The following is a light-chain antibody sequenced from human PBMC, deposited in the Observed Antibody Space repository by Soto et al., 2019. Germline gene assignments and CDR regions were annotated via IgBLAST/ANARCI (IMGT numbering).Light chain of an antibody. CDR1: QSVRDL. V-gene: IGKV3-11*01. J-gene: IGKJ5*01. CDR2: DAY. CDR3: QQRHMLPIT. Sequence: EVVLTQAPVTLSLSPGERATLSCRASQSVRDLLAWYQQKPGQAPRLLIYDAYNMATGIPPRFSGSGSGTDFTLTISSLGPEDSAVYYCQQRHMLPITFGQGTRLEIK.